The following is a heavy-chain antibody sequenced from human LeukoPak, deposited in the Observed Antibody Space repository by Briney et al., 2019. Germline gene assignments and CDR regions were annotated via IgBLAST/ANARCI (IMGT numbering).Heavy chain of an antibody. Sequence: GASVKVSCKASGGTFSSYAISWVRQAPGQGLEWMGRIIPILGIANYAQKFQGRVTITADKSTSTAYMELSSLRSEDTAVYYCARVVVVVAATPLHYYYGMDVWGQGTTVTVSS. CDR2: IIPILGIA. V-gene: IGHV1-69*04. CDR1: GGTFSSYA. D-gene: IGHD2-15*01. J-gene: IGHJ6*02. CDR3: ARVVVVVAATPLHYYYGMDV.